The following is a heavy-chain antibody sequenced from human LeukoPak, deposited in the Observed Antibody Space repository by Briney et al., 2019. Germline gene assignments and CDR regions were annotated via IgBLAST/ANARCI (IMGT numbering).Heavy chain of an antibody. CDR1: GFTVSSNY. D-gene: IGHD7-27*01. J-gene: IGHJ4*02. CDR2: IYSGGST. Sequence: GGSLRLSCAASGFTVSSNYMSWVRQAPGKGLEWVSVIYSGGSTYYADSVTGRFTISRDNSENTLYLQMSGLRAEDTAIYYCAKGTGDTAYYFDFWGQGVLVTVSS. V-gene: IGHV3-53*01. CDR3: AKGTGDTAYYFDF.